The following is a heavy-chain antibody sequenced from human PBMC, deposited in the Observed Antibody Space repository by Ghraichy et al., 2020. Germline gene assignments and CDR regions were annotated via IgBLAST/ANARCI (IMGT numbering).Heavy chain of an antibody. V-gene: IGHV3-30*04. D-gene: IGHD4-11*01. CDR2: ISYDGKNK. CDR1: GFILSKYA. Sequence: LSLTCAASGFILSKYAMHWVRQAPGKGLEWVAVISYDGKNKHYADSVKGRFTISRDNSKNTLYLQMNTLRAADTAVYYCARDSSFTADYHFDYWGQGTLVTVSS. CDR3: ARDSSFTADYHFDY. J-gene: IGHJ4*02.